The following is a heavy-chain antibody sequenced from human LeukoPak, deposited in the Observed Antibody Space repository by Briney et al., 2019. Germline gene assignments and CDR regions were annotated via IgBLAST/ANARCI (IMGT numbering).Heavy chain of an antibody. CDR1: GFSFSSST. J-gene: IGHJ4*02. D-gene: IGHD3-22*01. Sequence: PGGSLRLSCAASGFSFSSSTMSWVRQAPGKGLEWVAYIGRSSSIKRYAESAQGRFTISRDNANDSVYLQMNSLRAEDTAVYFCVVGSRDYDGFDYWGQGTLVTVSS. CDR2: IGRSSSIK. CDR3: VVGSRDYDGFDY. V-gene: IGHV3-48*04.